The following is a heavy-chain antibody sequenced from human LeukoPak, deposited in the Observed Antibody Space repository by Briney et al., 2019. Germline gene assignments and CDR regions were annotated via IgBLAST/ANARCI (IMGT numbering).Heavy chain of an antibody. Sequence: SETLSLTCTVSGGSISSSSDYWGWIRQPPGKGLEWIGSIYYSGSTYYNPSLKSRVTISVDTSKNQFSLKLSSVTAADTAVYYCASGPGGYYYMDVWGKGTTVTVSS. CDR2: IYYSGST. V-gene: IGHV4-39*01. CDR3: ASGPGGYYYMDV. J-gene: IGHJ6*03. D-gene: IGHD3-10*01. CDR1: GGSISSSSDY.